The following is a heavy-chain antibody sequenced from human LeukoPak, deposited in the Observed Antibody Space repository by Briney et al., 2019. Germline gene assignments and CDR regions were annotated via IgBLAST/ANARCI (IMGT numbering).Heavy chain of an antibody. Sequence: MAGGSLRLSCAASGFTFSSYSMNWVRQAPGKGLEWVSSISSSSSDIYYADSVKGRFTISRDNAKNSLYLQMNSLRAEDTAVYYCATGSTSSGWFSWGQGTLVTVSS. CDR2: ISSSSSDI. CDR1: GFTFSSYS. D-gene: IGHD6-19*01. CDR3: ATGSTSSGWFS. J-gene: IGHJ5*02. V-gene: IGHV3-21*04.